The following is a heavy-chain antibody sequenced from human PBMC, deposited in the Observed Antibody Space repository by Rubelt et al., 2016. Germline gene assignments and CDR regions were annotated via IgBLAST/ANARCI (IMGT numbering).Heavy chain of an antibody. J-gene: IGHJ4*02. CDR2: IYHSGST. D-gene: IGHD6-13*01. Sequence: QVQLQESGPGLVKPSETLSLTCTVSGGSISSYYWSWIRQPPGKGLEWIGYIYHSGSTNYNPPLKIRLTISLDTSKNQFSMKLSSVTAADTAMYYCATSKFSSNWFAYWGQGTLVTVSS. CDR1: GGSISSYY. CDR3: ATSKFSSNWFAY. V-gene: IGHV4-59*01.